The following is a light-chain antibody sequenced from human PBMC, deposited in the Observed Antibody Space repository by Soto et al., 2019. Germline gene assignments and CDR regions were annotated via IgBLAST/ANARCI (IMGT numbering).Light chain of an antibody. CDR3: LQDHNYPRT. V-gene: IGKV1-6*01. CDR2: GAS. Sequence: AIQMTQSPSSLSASVGDRVTITCRASQDIRHELGWYQQKPGKAPKVLIYGASSLQSGDPSRFSGSGSGTEFTLTISSLEPEDFATYYCLQDHNYPRTFGQGTKVEIK. J-gene: IGKJ1*01. CDR1: QDIRHE.